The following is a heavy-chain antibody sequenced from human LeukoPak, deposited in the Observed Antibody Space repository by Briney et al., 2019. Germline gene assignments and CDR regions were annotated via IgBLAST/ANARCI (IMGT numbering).Heavy chain of an antibody. D-gene: IGHD3-10*01. Sequence: PGGSLRLSCAASTFTFSSYSMNWVRQAPGKGLEWVSSISSGGDYMFYADSVKGRFTISRDNAKNSLYLQMNSLRDEDTAVYYCARWAAVRALDIWGRGTMVTVFS. V-gene: IGHV3-21*01. J-gene: IGHJ3*02. CDR1: TFTFSSYS. CDR2: ISSGGDYM. CDR3: ARWAAVRALDI.